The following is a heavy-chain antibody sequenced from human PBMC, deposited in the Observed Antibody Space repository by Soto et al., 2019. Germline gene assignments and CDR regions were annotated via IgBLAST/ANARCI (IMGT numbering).Heavy chain of an antibody. CDR3: ARDDLELPLIDY. J-gene: IGHJ4*02. V-gene: IGHV3-21*01. Sequence: EVQLVESGGGLVKPGGSLRLSCAASGFTFSSYNMNWVRQAPGKGLEWVSSISSSSSYIYYADSVKGRFTISRDNAKNSLYLQMNSLRAEDTAVYYCARDDLELPLIDYWGQGTLVTVSS. CDR1: GFTFSSYN. CDR2: ISSSSSYI. D-gene: IGHD1-7*01.